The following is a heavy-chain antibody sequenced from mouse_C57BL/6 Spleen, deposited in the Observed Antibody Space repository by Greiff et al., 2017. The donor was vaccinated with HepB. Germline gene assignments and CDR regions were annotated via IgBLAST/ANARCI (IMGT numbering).Heavy chain of an antibody. CDR3: TTNLAAQARAY. CDR2: IDPEDGDT. Sequence: VQLQQSGAELVRPGASVKLSCTASGFNIKDYYMHWVKQRPEQGLEWIGRIDPEDGDTEYAPKFQGKATMTEDTSSNTAYLQLSSLTSEDTAVYYCTTNLAAQARAYWGQGTLVTVSA. D-gene: IGHD3-2*02. CDR1: GFNIKDYY. V-gene: IGHV14-1*01. J-gene: IGHJ3*01.